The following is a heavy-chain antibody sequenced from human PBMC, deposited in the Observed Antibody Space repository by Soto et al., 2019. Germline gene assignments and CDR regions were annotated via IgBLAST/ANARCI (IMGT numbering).Heavy chain of an antibody. CDR3: ARQTAATTIFDY. Sequence: GGSLRLSCAASGFTFSTSYMSWVRQAPGKGLEWVANIKGDGSVSAYVASVEGRFTISRDNAKNSLFLQMNGLRAEDTAVYFCARQTAATTIFDYWGQGTLVTVSS. CDR2: IKGDGSVS. D-gene: IGHD4-17*01. J-gene: IGHJ4*02. CDR1: GFTFSTSY. V-gene: IGHV3-7*01.